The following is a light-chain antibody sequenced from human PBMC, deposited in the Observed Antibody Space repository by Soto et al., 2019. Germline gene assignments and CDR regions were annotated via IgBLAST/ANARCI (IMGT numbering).Light chain of an antibody. Sequence: QSVLTQPPSASGTPGQRVTISCSGSNSNIGSNTVNWYQQFPGTAPKLLVYSNNQRPSGVPDRFSGAKSGTSASLAISGLLSDDEADYFCAAWDDRSNGMFFGGGTKLTVL. CDR3: AAWDDRSNGMF. V-gene: IGLV1-44*01. CDR1: NSNIGSNT. CDR2: SNN. J-gene: IGLJ2*01.